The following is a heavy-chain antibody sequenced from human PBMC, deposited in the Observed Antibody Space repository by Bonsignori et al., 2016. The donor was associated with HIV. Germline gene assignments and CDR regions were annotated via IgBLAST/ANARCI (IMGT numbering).Heavy chain of an antibody. Sequence: VRQAPGKGLEWVAVISYDGNNKYYADSVKGRFTISKDNSKNTLYLQMNSLRGEDTAVYYCARDVPHKSYYDFWSDYSPDFDYWGQGTLVTVSS. V-gene: IGHV3-30-3*01. CDR2: ISYDGNNK. D-gene: IGHD3-3*01. J-gene: IGHJ4*02. CDR3: ARDVPHKSYYDFWSDYSPDFDY.